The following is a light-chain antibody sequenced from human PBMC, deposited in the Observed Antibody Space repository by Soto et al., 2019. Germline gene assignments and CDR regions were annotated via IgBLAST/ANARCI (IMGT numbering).Light chain of an antibody. Sequence: QAVVTQPPSASGTPGQRVTISCSGSSSSIGSNSVNWYQQLPRTAPKVLIYTNNQRPSGVPDRFSGSKSGTSASLAISGLQSEDEVDYYCAAWDGSLNVYVFGTGTKLTVL. CDR3: AAWDGSLNVYV. V-gene: IGLV1-44*01. J-gene: IGLJ1*01. CDR2: TNN. CDR1: SSSIGSNS.